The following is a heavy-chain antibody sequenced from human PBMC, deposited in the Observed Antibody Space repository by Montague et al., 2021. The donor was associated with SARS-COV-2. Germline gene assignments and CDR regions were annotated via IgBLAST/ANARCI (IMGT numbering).Heavy chain of an antibody. Sequence: SETLSLTCSVSGEPISGFFWNWIRQPAGKGLELIGRIYASGGTNYNPPPVRRGTMSVATSKNKYPLKVNLGTAADTAMYYFASGVVAAMPVVDYWGRGTLVTVSS. D-gene: IGHD2-15*01. CDR2: IYASGGT. V-gene: IGHV4-4*07. J-gene: IGHJ4*02. CDR1: GEPISGFF. CDR3: ASGVVAAMPVVDY.